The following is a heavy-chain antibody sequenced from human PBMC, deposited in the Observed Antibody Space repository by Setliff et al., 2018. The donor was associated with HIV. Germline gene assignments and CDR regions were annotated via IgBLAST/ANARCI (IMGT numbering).Heavy chain of an antibody. J-gene: IGHJ4*02. V-gene: IGHV3-48*04. CDR1: GFTFNRFN. Sequence: GGSLRLSCAASGFTFNRFNMNWVRQAPGKGLEWLSYISSAGRTTYYVDSVKGRFTISRDNAKTSLSLQMNSLTAEDTAVYYCARDPGNGAVDYWGQGTLVTVSS. CDR3: ARDPGNGAVDY. CDR2: ISSAGRTT.